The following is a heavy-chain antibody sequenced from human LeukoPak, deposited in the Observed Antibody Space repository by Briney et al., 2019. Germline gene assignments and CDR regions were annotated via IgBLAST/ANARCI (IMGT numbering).Heavy chain of an antibody. CDR1: GYTFMTYG. Sequence: ASVKVSCKASGYTFMTYGINWMRQAPGQGHEWMAWISPYNGRTDYAPKFQDRVTLTTNTSTGTVFMELRDLTSADTAQYYCARGGGGSPWSDYWGQGTLVTVSS. CDR3: ARGGGGSPWSDY. V-gene: IGHV1-18*01. J-gene: IGHJ4*02. CDR2: ISPYNGRT. D-gene: IGHD1-26*01.